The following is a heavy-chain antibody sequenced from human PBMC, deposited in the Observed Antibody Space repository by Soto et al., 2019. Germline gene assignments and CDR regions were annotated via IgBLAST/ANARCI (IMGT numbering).Heavy chain of an antibody. Sequence: WESXRLSCASSVFTFILYGMHWFRQAPGEGMEWMAVILNDGSDRDHEESVKDRFTISRDNSKNMLYLQMHSLGVEDTAMYYCARDDDFGDNGIDYWGQGTPVTVSS. CDR1: VFTFILYG. D-gene: IGHD3-10*01. CDR2: ILNDGSDR. CDR3: ARDDDFGDNGIDY. V-gene: IGHV3-33*01. J-gene: IGHJ4*02.